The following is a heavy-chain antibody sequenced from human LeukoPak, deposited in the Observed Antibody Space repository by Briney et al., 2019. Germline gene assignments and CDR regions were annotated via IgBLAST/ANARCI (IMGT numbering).Heavy chain of an antibody. J-gene: IGHJ6*03. CDR3: ARDQRNYDILTGYSYYYYMDV. D-gene: IGHD3-9*01. CDR1: GFTVSSNY. CDR2: IYSGGST. V-gene: IGHV3-66*01. Sequence: GGSLRLSCAASGFTVSSNYMSWVRQAPGEGRGWGSVIYSGGSTYYADCVKGRFTISRDNSKNTLYLQMNSLRAEDTAVYYCARDQRNYDILTGYSYYYYMDVWGKGTTVTISS.